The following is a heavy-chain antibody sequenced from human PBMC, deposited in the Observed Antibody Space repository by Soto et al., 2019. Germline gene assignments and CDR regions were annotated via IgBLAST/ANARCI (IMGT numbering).Heavy chain of an antibody. CDR2: VYYSGST. CDR3: ASIGVYYYYGMDV. CDR1: GGSISSSSYY. D-gene: IGHD2-21*01. J-gene: IGHJ6*02. Sequence: SETLSLTCAVSGGSISSSSYYWCWIRQPPGKGLEWIGSVYYSGSTYYNPSLKSRVTISVDTSKNQFSLKLSSVTAADTAVYYCASIGVYYYYGMDVWGQGTTVTVSS. V-gene: IGHV4-39*01.